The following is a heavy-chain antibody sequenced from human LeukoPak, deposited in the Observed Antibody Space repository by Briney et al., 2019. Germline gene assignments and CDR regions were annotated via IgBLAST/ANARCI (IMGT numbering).Heavy chain of an antibody. V-gene: IGHV3-23*01. CDR3: AKNLYSSSSGVDY. D-gene: IGHD6-6*01. CDR1: GFTFSSYW. J-gene: IGHJ4*02. CDR2: ISGSGGST. Sequence: GGSLRLSCAASGFTFSSYWMSWVRQAPGKGLEWVSAISGSGGSTYYADSVKGRFTISRDNSKDTLYLQMNSLRAEDTAVYYCAKNLYSSSSGVDYWGQGTLVTVSS.